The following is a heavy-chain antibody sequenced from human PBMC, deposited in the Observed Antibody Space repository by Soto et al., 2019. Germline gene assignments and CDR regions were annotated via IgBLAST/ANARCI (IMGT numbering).Heavy chain of an antibody. J-gene: IGHJ4*02. CDR1: GFTFTSFG. Sequence: LRLSCAVSGFTFTSFGMIWVRQAPGKGLEWVSFIGSGAGSFVSYADSVKGRFTISRDNAKNSLYLQMNSLRDDDTAVYYCVRDPGGILDFDYWGQGTLVTVSS. CDR3: VRDPGGILDFDY. D-gene: IGHD2-8*02. V-gene: IGHV3-48*02. CDR2: IGSGAGSFV.